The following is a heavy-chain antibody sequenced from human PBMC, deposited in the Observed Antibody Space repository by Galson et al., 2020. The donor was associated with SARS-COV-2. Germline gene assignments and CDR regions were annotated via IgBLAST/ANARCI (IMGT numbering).Heavy chain of an antibody. V-gene: IGHV3-33*01. D-gene: IGHD3-9*01. Sequence: GESLKISCAGSGISFKNRGIHWVRQAPGKGLEWVAVMWYDGTREHYADSVKGRFTVSRDISKNMMYLQMDSLRGEDTAVYYCARDSILTGPPFDYWGQGTLVTVSS. CDR3: ARDSILTGPPFDY. J-gene: IGHJ4*02. CDR2: MWYDGTRE. CDR1: GISFKNRG.